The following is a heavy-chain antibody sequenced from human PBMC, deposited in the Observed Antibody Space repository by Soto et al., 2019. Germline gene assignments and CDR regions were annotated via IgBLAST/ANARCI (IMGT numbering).Heavy chain of an antibody. CDR2: INAGNGNT. J-gene: IGHJ4*02. CDR1: GYTFTSYA. CDR3: ARLHSTSPPYYFDF. V-gene: IGHV1-3*01. Sequence: ASVKVSCKASGYTFTSYAMHWVRQAPGQRLEWMGWINAGNGNTKYSQKFQGRVTMTRDTSTTTMYMELSSLRSDDTAVYYCARLHSTSPPYYFDFWGQGTPVTVSS. D-gene: IGHD6-6*01.